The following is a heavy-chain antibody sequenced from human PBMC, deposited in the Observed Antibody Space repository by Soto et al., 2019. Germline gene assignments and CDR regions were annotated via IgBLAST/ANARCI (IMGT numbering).Heavy chain of an antibody. CDR2: IYYSGST. D-gene: IGHD3-10*01. CDR3: ARSFMVPVDSSDY. CDR1: NGSLSSNY. J-gene: IGHJ4*01. Sequence: SETLSLTCTVSNGSLSSNYWSWIRQSPGKGLEWIGNIYYSGSTNYNPSLKSRVTMSVDTSKNQFTLKLSSVTAADTGVYFCARSFMVPVDSSDYWGHGPPVTLSS. V-gene: IGHV4-59*01.